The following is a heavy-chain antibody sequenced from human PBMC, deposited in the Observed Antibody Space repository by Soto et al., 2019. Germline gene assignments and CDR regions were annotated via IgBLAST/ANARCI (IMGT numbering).Heavy chain of an antibody. J-gene: IGHJ6*02. CDR3: AKGYLTPPSSSPYPYYYYYGMDV. CDR2: ISGSGGST. V-gene: IGHV3-23*01. CDR1: GFTFSSYA. Sequence: GESLKISCAASGFTFSSYAMSWVRQAPGKGLEWVSAISGSGGSTYYADSVKGRFTISRDNSKNTLYLQMNSLRAEDTAVYYCAKGYLTPPSSSPYPYYYYYGMDVWGQGTTVTVSS. D-gene: IGHD6-13*01.